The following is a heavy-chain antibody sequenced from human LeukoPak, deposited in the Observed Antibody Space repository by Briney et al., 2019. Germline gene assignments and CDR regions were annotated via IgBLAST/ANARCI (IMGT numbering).Heavy chain of an antibody. CDR3: ARAAYNWNADPLYFDY. J-gene: IGHJ4*02. CDR1: GGTFSNYA. D-gene: IGHD1-1*01. Sequence: SVKVSCKASGGTFSNYAISWVRQAPGQGLEWMGGIIPIFGTANYAQKIQGRVTITTDESTSTAYMELSSLRSEDTAVYYCARAAYNWNADPLYFDYWGQGTLVTVSS. CDR2: IIPIFGTA. V-gene: IGHV1-69*05.